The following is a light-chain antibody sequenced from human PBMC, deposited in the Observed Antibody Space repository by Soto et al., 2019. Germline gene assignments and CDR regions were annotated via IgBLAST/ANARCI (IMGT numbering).Light chain of an antibody. V-gene: IGKV1-39*01. Sequence: DIQITQSPSSLSASVGDIVTLTCRASQSISTYLNWYQQKPGKAPNLLIYVASSLQSGVPSRFRGSGSGTDFTLTISSLQPEDFATYYCQQSYSTPYTFGQGTKLEIK. CDR3: QQSYSTPYT. J-gene: IGKJ2*01. CDR1: QSISTY. CDR2: VAS.